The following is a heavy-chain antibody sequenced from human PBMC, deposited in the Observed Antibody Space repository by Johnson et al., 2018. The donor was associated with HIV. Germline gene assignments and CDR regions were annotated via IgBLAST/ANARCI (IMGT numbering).Heavy chain of an antibody. CDR1: GFTFDDYA. V-gene: IGHV3-9*01. J-gene: IGHJ3*02. Sequence: VQLVESGGGLVQPGRSLRLSCAASGFTFDDYAIHWVRQAPGKGLEWVSGINWSGDTTGYADSVKGRFTISRDNVKNCLYLEMNSLRAEDTALYYCAKDRDRPNPHHAFDIWGQGTMVTVAS. CDR3: AKDRDRPNPHHAFDI. CDR2: INWSGDTT. D-gene: IGHD2-8*01.